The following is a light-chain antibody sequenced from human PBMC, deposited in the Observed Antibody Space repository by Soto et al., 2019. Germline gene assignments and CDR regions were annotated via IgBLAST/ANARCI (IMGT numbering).Light chain of an antibody. J-gene: IGLJ1*01. V-gene: IGLV2-14*01. CDR3: SSYTSSSTSSYV. CDR2: DVS. Sequence: QSALTQPASVSGSPGQSITLSCTGTSSDVGGYNYVSWYQQHPGKAPKLMIYDVSNRPSGVSNRFSGSKSGNTASLTISGLQAEDEADYYCSSYTSSSTSSYV. CDR1: SSDVGGYNY.